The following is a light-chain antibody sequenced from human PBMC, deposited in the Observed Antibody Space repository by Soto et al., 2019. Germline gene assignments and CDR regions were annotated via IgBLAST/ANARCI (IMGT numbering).Light chain of an antibody. CDR1: QSISRW. CDR2: GAF. J-gene: IGKJ2*01. CDR3: QQTYSPPFT. V-gene: IGKV1-5*01. Sequence: DIQMTQSPSTLSASVGDRVIITCRASQSISRWLAWYQQKPGKAPKLLIYGAFNLRSGVPSRFAGSGGGAEFRLTISSLQPGDFATYYCQQTYSPPFTFGQGTSLELK.